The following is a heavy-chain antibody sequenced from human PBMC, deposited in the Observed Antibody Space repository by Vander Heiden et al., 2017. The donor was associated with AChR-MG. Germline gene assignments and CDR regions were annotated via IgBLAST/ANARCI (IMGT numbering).Heavy chain of an antibody. V-gene: IGHV1-18*01. Sequence: QVQLVQSGAEVKKPGASVKVSCKASGYTFTSYGISWVRQAPGQGLEWMGWISAYNGNTDYAQKLQGRVTMTTDTSTSTAYMELRSLRSDDTAVYYCARARWFWIAAAGTYYYYMDVWGKGTTVTVSS. CDR2: ISAYNGNT. CDR3: ARARWFWIAAAGTYYYYMDV. J-gene: IGHJ6*03. CDR1: GYTFTSYG. D-gene: IGHD6-13*01.